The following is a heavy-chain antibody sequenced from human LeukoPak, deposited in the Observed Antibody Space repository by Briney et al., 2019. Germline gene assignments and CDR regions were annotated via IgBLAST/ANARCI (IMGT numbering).Heavy chain of an antibody. CDR1: GFTFNSYA. CDR3: ARLRFGEFYKVDFDY. D-gene: IGHD3-10*01. J-gene: IGHJ4*02. CDR2: ISGSGGST. Sequence: GGSLRLSCAASGFTFNSYAMSWVRQAPGKGLEWVSAISGSGGSTYYADSVKGRFTISRDNSKNTLYLQMNSLRAEDTAVYYCARLRFGEFYKVDFDYWGQGTLVTVSS. V-gene: IGHV3-23*01.